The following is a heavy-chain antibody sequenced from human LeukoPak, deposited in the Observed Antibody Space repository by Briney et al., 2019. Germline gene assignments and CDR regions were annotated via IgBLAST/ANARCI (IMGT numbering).Heavy chain of an antibody. Sequence: ASVKVSCKVSGYTLTELSMHWVRQAPGKGLEWMGGFDPEDGETIYAQKFQGRVTMTEDTSTDTAYMELSSLRSEDTAVYYCATDRKGGGEFDYWGQGTLVTVSS. D-gene: IGHD3-16*01. CDR3: ATDRKGGGEFDY. CDR1: GYTLTELS. J-gene: IGHJ4*02. CDR2: FDPEDGET. V-gene: IGHV1-24*01.